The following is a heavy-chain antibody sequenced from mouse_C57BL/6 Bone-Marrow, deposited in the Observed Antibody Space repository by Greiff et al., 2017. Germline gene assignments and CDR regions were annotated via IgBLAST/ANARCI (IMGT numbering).Heavy chain of an antibody. CDR1: GFTFSSYA. Sequence: EVQGVESGGGLVKPGGSLKLSCAASGFTFSSYAMSWVRQTPEKRLEWVATISDGGSYTYYPDNVKGRFTISRDHAKNNLYLQMSHLKSEDTAMYYCARDRRAYYSNWNYFDYWGQGTTLTVSS. V-gene: IGHV5-4*01. D-gene: IGHD2-5*01. J-gene: IGHJ2*01. CDR3: ARDRRAYYSNWNYFDY. CDR2: ISDGGSYT.